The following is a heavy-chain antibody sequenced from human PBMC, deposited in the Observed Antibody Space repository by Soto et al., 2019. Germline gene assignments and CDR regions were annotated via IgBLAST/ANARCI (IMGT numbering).Heavy chain of an antibody. CDR3: ARLLYDYGYYGGIDY. J-gene: IGHJ4*02. D-gene: IGHD4-17*01. CDR2: IYPGDSET. Sequence: GESLKISCKGSGYNFINYWIGWVRQMPGQGLEWMGIIYPGDSETRYTPTFQGQVTISADKSISTAYLQWSSLKASDTAMFYCARLLYDYGYYGGIDYWGQGTLVTVSS. CDR1: GYNFINYW. V-gene: IGHV5-51*01.